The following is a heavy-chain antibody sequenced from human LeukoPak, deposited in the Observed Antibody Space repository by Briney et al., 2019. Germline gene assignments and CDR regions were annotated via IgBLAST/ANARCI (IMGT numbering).Heavy chain of an antibody. D-gene: IGHD3-22*01. J-gene: IGHJ4*02. V-gene: IGHV3-53*05. CDR3: VKGSDSSGYYNFDY. CDR2: IYSGGNT. Sequence: GGSLRLSCAASGFTVSSNYLSWVRQAPGKGLECVSVIYSGGNTYYADSVKGRFTISRDSSKNTLFLQMSSLRAEDTAVYYCVKGSDSSGYYNFDYWGQGTLVTVSS. CDR1: GFTVSSNY.